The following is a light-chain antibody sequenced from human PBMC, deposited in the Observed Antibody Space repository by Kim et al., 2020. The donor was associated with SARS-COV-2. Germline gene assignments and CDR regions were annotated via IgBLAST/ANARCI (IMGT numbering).Light chain of an antibody. CDR2: QDS. CDR3: QAWDSSTAGV. CDR1: KLGDKY. J-gene: IGLJ1*01. V-gene: IGLV3-1*01. Sequence: SYELTQPPSVSVSPGQTASITCSGDKLGDKYACWYQQKPGQSPVLVIYQDSKRPSGIPERFPGSNSGNTATLTISGTQAMDEADYYCQAWDSSTAGVFGT.